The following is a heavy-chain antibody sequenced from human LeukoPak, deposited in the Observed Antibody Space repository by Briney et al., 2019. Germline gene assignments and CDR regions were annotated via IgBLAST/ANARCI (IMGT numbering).Heavy chain of an antibody. V-gene: IGHV3-9*01. CDR2: ISWNSGSI. J-gene: IGHJ4*02. Sequence: PGGSLRLSCAASGFTFDDYAMHWVRQAPGKGLEWVSGISWNSGSIGYADSVKGRFTISRDNAKNSLYLQMNSLRTEDTAVYYCAFPVREHDYWGQGALVTVSS. CDR1: GFTFDDYA. CDR3: AFPVREHDY. D-gene: IGHD3-10*01.